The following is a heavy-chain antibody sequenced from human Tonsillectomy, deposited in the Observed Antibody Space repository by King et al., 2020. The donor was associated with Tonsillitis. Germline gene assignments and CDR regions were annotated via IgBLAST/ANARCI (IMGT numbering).Heavy chain of an antibody. V-gene: IGHV2-70*11. D-gene: IGHD3-22*01. CDR3: ARIRHYSDSSGYYLIDY. Sequence: VTLQESGPALVKPTQTLTLTCTFSGFSLSTSGMCVSWIRQPPGKALEWLARIDWDDDKYYSTSLKTRLTISKDTSKNQVVLTMTNMDPVDTATYFCARIRHYSDSSGYYLIDYWGQGTLVTVSS. CDR2: IDWDDDK. CDR1: GFSLSTSGMC. J-gene: IGHJ4*02.